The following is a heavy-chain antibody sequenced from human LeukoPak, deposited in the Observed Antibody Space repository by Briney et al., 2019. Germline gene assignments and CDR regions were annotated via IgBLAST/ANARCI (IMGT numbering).Heavy chain of an antibody. J-gene: IGHJ4*02. Sequence: GGSLRLSCAASGFTFSSYSMNWVRQAPGKGLEWVSAISGSGGSTYYADSVKGRFTISRDNSKNTLYLQMNSLRAEDTAVCYCAKAETYYYDSSGYYYVYWGQGTLVTVSS. V-gene: IGHV3-23*01. CDR2: ISGSGGST. CDR3: AKAETYYYDSSGYYYVY. D-gene: IGHD3-22*01. CDR1: GFTFSSYS.